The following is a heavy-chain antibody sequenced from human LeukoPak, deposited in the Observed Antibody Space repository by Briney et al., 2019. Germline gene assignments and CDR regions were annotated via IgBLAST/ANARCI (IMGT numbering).Heavy chain of an antibody. CDR3: ARDPPYCGGDCYFNY. Sequence: PGGSLRLSCEGSGFMFGNHGLSWVRQAPGKGLEWVANIKQDGSEKYYVDSVKGRFTISRDNAKNSLYLQMNSLRAEDTAVYYCARDPPYCGGDCYFNYWGQGTLVTVSS. J-gene: IGHJ4*02. CDR2: IKQDGSEK. D-gene: IGHD2-21*01. V-gene: IGHV3-7*01. CDR1: GFMFGNHG.